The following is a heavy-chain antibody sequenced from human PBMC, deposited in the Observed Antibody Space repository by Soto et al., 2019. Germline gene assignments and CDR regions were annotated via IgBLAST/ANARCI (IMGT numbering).Heavy chain of an antibody. Sequence: QVQLQESGPGLVKPSQTLSPTCTVSGGSTSRGGYYWTWIRQHPVRGLEWIAYIYYSGNTFYNPYLKSRLTISLDTPKNQFSLTLPSVTAADTAVYYRARGAADCGDAFDIWGQGTMVTVSS. J-gene: IGHJ3*02. V-gene: IGHV4-31*03. CDR1: GGSTSRGGYY. CDR3: ARGAADCGDAFDI. D-gene: IGHD2-21*02. CDR2: IYYSGNT.